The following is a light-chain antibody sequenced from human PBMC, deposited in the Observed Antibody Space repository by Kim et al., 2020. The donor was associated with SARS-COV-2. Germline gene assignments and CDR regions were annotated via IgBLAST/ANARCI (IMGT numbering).Light chain of an antibody. Sequence: SPGEGATRSCRASQSVSSYLAWYQQKPGQAPRLLIYDASNRATGIPARFSGSGSGTDFTLTISSLEPEDFAVYYCQQRSNWPPLTFGGGTKVEIK. CDR1: QSVSSY. J-gene: IGKJ4*01. CDR2: DAS. V-gene: IGKV3-11*01. CDR3: QQRSNWPPLT.